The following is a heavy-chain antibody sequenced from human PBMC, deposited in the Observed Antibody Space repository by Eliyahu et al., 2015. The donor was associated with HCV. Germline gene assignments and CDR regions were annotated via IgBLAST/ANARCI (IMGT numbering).Heavy chain of an antibody. CDR3: AADTHYDFTPSALYGMDV. J-gene: IGHJ6*02. CDR2: IVVGSGNT. V-gene: IGHV1-58*01. Sequence: QMQLVQSGPEVKKPGTSVKVSCKASGFTFTSSAGQWVRQARGQRLEWIGWIVVGSGNTNYAQKFQERVTITRDMSTSTAYMELSSLRSEDTAVYYCAADTHYDFTPSALYGMDVWGQGTTVTVSS. D-gene: IGHD3-3*01. CDR1: GFTFTSSA.